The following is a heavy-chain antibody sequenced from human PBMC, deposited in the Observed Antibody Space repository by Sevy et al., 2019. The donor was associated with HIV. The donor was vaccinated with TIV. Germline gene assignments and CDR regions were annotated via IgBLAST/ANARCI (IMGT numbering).Heavy chain of an antibody. CDR2: ISYDGSNK. CDR3: ASSGVGATSRVYYFDH. Sequence: GGSLRLSCAASGFTFSSYAMHWVRQAPGKGLEWVAVISYDGSNKYYADSVKGRFTISRDNSKNTLYLQMNSLRAEDTAVYYCASSGVGATSRVYYFDHWGQGTLVTVSS. D-gene: IGHD1-26*01. CDR1: GFTFSSYA. J-gene: IGHJ4*02. V-gene: IGHV3-30-3*01.